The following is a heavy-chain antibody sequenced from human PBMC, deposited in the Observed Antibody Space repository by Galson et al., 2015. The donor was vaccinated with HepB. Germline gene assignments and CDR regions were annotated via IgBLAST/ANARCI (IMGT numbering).Heavy chain of an antibody. CDR1: GFTFSSYA. CDR2: ISGSGGST. D-gene: IGHD6-13*01. Sequence: SLRLSCAASGFTFSSYAMSWVRQAPGKGLEWVSAISGSGGSTYYADSVKGRFTISRDNSKNTLYLQMNSLRAEDTAVYYCAKVGSSSWYDRVNWFDPWGQGTLVTVSS. J-gene: IGHJ5*02. CDR3: AKVGSSSWYDRVNWFDP. V-gene: IGHV3-23*01.